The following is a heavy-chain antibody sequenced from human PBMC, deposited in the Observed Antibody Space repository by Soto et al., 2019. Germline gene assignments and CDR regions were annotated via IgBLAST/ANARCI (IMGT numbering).Heavy chain of an antibody. CDR1: GGSFSGYY. J-gene: IGHJ4*02. V-gene: IGHV4-34*01. Sequence: QVQLQQWGAGLLKPSETLSLTCAVYGGSFSGYYWSWIRQPPGKGLEWIGEINHSGSTNYNPSLKSRVTISVDTSKNQFSLKLSSVTAADTAVYYCASFVEYSNYDLGYYFDYWGQGTLVTVSS. CDR3: ASFVEYSNYDLGYYFDY. D-gene: IGHD4-4*01. CDR2: INHSGST.